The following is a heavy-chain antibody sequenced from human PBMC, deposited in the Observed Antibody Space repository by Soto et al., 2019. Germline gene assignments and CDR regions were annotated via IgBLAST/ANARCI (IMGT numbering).Heavy chain of an antibody. CDR3: ARDWAYYYDSSAPEYYFDY. CDR1: GGTFSSYA. Sequence: QVQLVQSGAEVKKPGSSVKVSCKASGGTFSSYAISWVRQAPGQGLEWMGGIIPIFGTANYAQKFQGRVTITADESTSTAYMELSSLRSEDTAVYYCARDWAYYYDSSAPEYYFDYWGQGTLVTVSS. D-gene: IGHD3-22*01. CDR2: IIPIFGTA. V-gene: IGHV1-69*01. J-gene: IGHJ4*02.